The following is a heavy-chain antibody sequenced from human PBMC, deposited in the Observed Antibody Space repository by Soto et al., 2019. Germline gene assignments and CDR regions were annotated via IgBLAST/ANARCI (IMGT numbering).Heavy chain of an antibody. V-gene: IGHV1-3*01. D-gene: IGHD2-8*02. CDR2: INVINGNA. Sequence: ASVKVSCKASGYTFTSYDMHWVRQAPGQRLEWMGRINVINGNAYYSQRFQGRATFTRDTSASTGYMELSSLISGDTAVYYCGASRGWWAFHYWRRVTVIIFSS. J-gene: IGHJ4*02. CDR3: GASRGWWAFHY. CDR1: GYTFTSYD.